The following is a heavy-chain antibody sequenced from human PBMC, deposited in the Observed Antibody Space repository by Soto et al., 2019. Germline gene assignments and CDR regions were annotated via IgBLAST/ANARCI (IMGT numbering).Heavy chain of an antibody. Sequence: QVQLQESGPGLVKPSETLSLTCSVSGGSISNHYWSWIRQPPGKGLEWIGYIYYNGNTNYNLSLKSRVTMSVDTSSNHISLKLTTVTAAETAVYYCTRANWYSEYWGQGTLVTVSS. CDR1: GGSISNHY. CDR2: IYYNGNT. D-gene: IGHD7-27*01. V-gene: IGHV4-59*11. J-gene: IGHJ4*02. CDR3: TRANWYSEY.